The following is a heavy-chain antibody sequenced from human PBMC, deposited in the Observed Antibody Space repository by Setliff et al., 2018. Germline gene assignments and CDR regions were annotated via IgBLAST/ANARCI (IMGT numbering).Heavy chain of an antibody. D-gene: IGHD3-22*01. CDR1: GFSISSGYY. CDR2: IHHSGKA. J-gene: IGHJ5*02. CDR3: ARAHTWSLPNDNSGYPGWFDP. Sequence: SETLSLTCAVSGFSISSGYYWGWIRQPPGKGREWIVNIHHSGKAYYNPSLKSRVTMLVDASKNHVSLKLSSVTAADTAVYYCARAHTWSLPNDNSGYPGWFDPWGQGTLVTVSS. V-gene: IGHV4-38-2*01.